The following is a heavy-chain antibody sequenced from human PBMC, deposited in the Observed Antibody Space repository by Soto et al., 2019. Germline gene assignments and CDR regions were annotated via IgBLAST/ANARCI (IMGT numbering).Heavy chain of an antibody. CDR3: AKEGCSDCHGENWFDP. Sequence: EVQLVESGGGLVQPGASLRLSCAASGFTFNSYWMRWVRQAPGQGLVRVANISPDGGQQHYADSVKGRFTISRDNGKSYLYLQMNSRRAEATALYYCAKEGCSDCHGENWFDPWGQGTLVTVSS. J-gene: IGHJ5*02. D-gene: IGHD2-15*01. V-gene: IGHV3-7*01. CDR2: ISPDGGQQ. CDR1: GFTFNSYW.